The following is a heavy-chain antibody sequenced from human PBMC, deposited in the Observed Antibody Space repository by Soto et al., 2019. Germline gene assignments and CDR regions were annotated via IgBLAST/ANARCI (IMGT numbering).Heavy chain of an antibody. CDR3: ARDLAIGSGSYYTRGYYYYGMDV. Sequence: QVQLVESGGGVVQPGRSLRLSCAASGFTFSSYAMHWVRQAPGKGLEWVAVISYDGSNKYYADSVKGRFTISRDNSKNTLYLQMNSLRAEDTAVYYCARDLAIGSGSYYTRGYYYYGMDVWGQGTTVTVSS. CDR1: GFTFSSYA. J-gene: IGHJ6*02. CDR2: ISYDGSNK. V-gene: IGHV3-30-3*01. D-gene: IGHD3-10*01.